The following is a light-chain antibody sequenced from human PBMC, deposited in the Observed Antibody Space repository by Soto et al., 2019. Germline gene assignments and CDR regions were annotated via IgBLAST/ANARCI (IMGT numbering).Light chain of an antibody. V-gene: IGLV3-27*01. CDR1: VLAKKY. CDR2: KDS. J-gene: IGLJ1*01. CDR3: YSAADNRGV. Sequence: SYALTQPSSVSVSPGQTARITCSGDVLAKKYARWFQQKPGQAPVLVIYKDSERPSGIPERFSGSSSGTTVTLTISGAQVEDEADYYCYSAADNRGVFGTGTKVTVL.